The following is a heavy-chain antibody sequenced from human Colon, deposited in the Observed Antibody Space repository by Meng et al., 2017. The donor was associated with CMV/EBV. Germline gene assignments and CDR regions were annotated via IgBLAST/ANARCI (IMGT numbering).Heavy chain of an antibody. CDR2: IGRGSGA. Sequence: EVVLLGSGGGLVQPGGSMRLPCATSGFTFTSYAISWVLQAPGKGLEWVSTIGRGSGANYADSVKGRFTMSRDNSKNTVYLEMNNLRAEDTAIYYCARDRWFTFWGQGVLVTVSS. V-gene: IGHV3-23*01. CDR1: GFTFTSYA. CDR3: ARDRWFTF. D-gene: IGHD2-15*01. J-gene: IGHJ4*02.